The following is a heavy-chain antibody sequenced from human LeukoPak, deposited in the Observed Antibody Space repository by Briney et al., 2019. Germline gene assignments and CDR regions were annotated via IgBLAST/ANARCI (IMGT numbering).Heavy chain of an antibody. CDR1: GGSISSYY. CDR3: ARDLPYDFRSDY. J-gene: IGHJ4*02. CDR2: IYYSGST. D-gene: IGHD3-3*01. V-gene: IGHV4-59*01. Sequence: SETLSLTCTVSGGSISSYYWSWIRQPPGKGLEGIGYIYYSGSTNYNPSLKSRVTISVDTSKNQFSLKLSSVTAADTAVSYCARDLPYDFRSDYWGQGTLVTVSS.